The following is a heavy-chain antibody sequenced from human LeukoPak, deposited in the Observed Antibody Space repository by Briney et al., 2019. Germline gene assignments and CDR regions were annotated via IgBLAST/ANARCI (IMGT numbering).Heavy chain of an antibody. V-gene: IGHV3-13*04. Sequence: GGSLRLSCAASGFTFRSYDIHWVRQATGKGLEWVSAIGTAGDTYYPGSVKGRFTISRENAKNSLYLQMNSLRAGDTAVYYCARGSNYGILTGYYTGRGSWYFDLWGRGTPVTVSS. J-gene: IGHJ2*01. CDR3: ARGSNYGILTGYYTGRGSWYFDL. CDR1: GFTFRSYD. D-gene: IGHD3-9*01. CDR2: IGTAGDT.